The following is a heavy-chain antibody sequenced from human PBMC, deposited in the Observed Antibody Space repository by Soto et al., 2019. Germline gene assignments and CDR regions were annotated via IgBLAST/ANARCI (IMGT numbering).Heavy chain of an antibody. J-gene: IGHJ4*02. CDR2: ISYDGSNK. CDR3: ARDWVWFGAHPIDY. CDR1: GFTFSNYG. V-gene: IGHV3-30*03. Sequence: HVQLVESGGGVVQPGGSLRLSCAASGFTFSNYGMHWVRQAPGKGLEWVAVISYDGSNKYYADSVKGRFTISRDNSKNTLYLQMNSLTTEDTAVYYCARDWVWFGAHPIDYWGQGTLVTVSS. D-gene: IGHD3-10*01.